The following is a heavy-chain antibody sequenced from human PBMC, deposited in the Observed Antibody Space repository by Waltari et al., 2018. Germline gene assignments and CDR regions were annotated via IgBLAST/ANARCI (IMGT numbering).Heavy chain of an antibody. V-gene: IGHV1-18*01. CDR3: ARDRRISLSQSTDYFDY. Sequence: QVQLVQSGAEVKKPGASVKVACKASGYAFKNHGISWVRQARGQGLEWIAWISTYSGESNYAHKIQGRVTLTTDTSTSTVYLELRSLRSDDTGVYYCARDRRISLSQSTDYFDYWGQGTLVTVAS. CDR1: GYAFKNHG. CDR2: ISTYSGES. J-gene: IGHJ4*02.